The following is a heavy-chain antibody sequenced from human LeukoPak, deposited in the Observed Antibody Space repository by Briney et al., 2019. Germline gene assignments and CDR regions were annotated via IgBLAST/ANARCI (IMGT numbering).Heavy chain of an antibody. V-gene: IGHV3-7*01. CDR1: GFSFSSSW. CDR2: IKNDGSDK. CDR3: ADLGYTD. J-gene: IGHJ4*02. D-gene: IGHD2-15*01. Sequence: GGSLRLSCEASGFSFSSSWMTWVRQAPGKGLEWVATIKNDGSDKYYVDSVKGRFTLSRDNAENSLYLQMNSLRVEDTAVYYCADLGYTDGGQGTLVTVSS.